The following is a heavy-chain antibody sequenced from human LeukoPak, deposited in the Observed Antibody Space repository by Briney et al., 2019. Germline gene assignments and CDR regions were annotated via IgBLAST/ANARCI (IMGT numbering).Heavy chain of an antibody. J-gene: IGHJ4*02. V-gene: IGHV3-73*01. D-gene: IGHD6-13*01. CDR1: GFTFSGSA. CDR3: TTADGTPDY. Sequence: GGSLRLSCAASGFTFSGSAMHWVRQASGKGLEWVSRIRSKANSYATAYAASVKGRFTISRDDSKNTAYLQMNSLKTEDTAVYYCTTADGTPDYWGQGTLVTVSS. CDR2: IRSKANSYAT.